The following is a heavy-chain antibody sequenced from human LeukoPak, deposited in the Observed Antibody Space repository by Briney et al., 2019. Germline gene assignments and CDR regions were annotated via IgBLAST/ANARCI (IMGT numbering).Heavy chain of an antibody. D-gene: IGHD6-6*01. CDR2: ISGSGGST. J-gene: IGHJ6*02. CDR3: AKDQGYSSSSLGYYYYYYGMDV. V-gene: IGHV3-23*01. Sequence: PGGSLRLSCAASGFTFSSYAMSWVRQAPGKGLEWVSAISGSGGSTYYADSVKGRFTISRDNSKNTLYLQMNSLRAEDTAVYYCAKDQGYSSSSLGYYYYYYGMDVWGQGTTVTVSS. CDR1: GFTFSSYA.